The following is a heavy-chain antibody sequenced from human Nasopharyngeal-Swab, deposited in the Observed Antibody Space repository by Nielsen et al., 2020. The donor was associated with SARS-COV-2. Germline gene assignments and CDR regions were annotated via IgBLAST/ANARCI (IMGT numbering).Heavy chain of an antibody. CDR2: INPNSGGT. V-gene: IGHV1-2*06. D-gene: IGHD6-13*01. J-gene: IGHJ4*02. CDR3: ATHSSSWYGALGFDY. Sequence: ASVKVSCKASGYTFTGYYMHWVRQAPGQGLEWMGRINPNSGGTNYAQKFQGRVTMTRDTSISTAYMELSRLRSEDTAVYYCATHSSSWYGALGFDYWGQGTLVTVSS. CDR1: GYTFTGYY.